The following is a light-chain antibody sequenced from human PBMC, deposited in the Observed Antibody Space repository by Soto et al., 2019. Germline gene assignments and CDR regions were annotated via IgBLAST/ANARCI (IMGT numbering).Light chain of an antibody. CDR2: GAS. CDR3: PHYRVWTPT. J-gene: IGKJ1*01. V-gene: IGKV3-15*01. Sequence: EVVMKQSPATLYVSKGERATLSCRASQSVSSFLAWYQRRPGQAPRLLIYGASTRAPGVPARFSAMVSWTDFNRTISSLKYEDLSVDEGPHYRVWTPTFFRVTKVYIK. CDR1: QSVSSF.